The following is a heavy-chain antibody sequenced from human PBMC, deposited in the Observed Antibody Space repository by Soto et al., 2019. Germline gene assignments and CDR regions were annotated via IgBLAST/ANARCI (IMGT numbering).Heavy chain of an antibody. D-gene: IGHD5-12*01. Sequence: QVQLVESGGGVVQPGRSLRLSCAASGFTFSSYGMHWVRQAPGKGLEWVAVISYDGSNKYYADSVKGRFTISRDNSKNTLYLQMNSLRAEDTAVYYCAPGPRLPVDSWGQGTLVTVSS. J-gene: IGHJ5*01. CDR1: GFTFSSYG. V-gene: IGHV3-30*03. CDR2: ISYDGSNK. CDR3: APGPRLPVDS.